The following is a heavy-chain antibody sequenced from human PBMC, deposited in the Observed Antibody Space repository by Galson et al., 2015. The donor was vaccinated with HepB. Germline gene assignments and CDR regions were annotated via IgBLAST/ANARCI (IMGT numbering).Heavy chain of an antibody. J-gene: IGHJ4*02. Sequence: SLRLSCAASGFSFNNSAMNWVRQAPGKGLEWVSSINSGSTSISYADSMKGRFTISRDNAKNSPYLQMNSLRVEDTAVYYCARGGGSYNVWGQGTLVTVSS. CDR2: INSGSTSI. CDR1: GFSFNNSA. CDR3: ARGGGSYNV. D-gene: IGHD2-15*01. V-gene: IGHV3-21*06.